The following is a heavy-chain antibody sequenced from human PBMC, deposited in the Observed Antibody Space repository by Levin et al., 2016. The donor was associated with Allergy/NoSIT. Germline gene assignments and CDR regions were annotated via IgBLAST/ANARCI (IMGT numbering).Heavy chain of an antibody. CDR1: GFTFSSYA. Sequence: GESLKISCAASGFTFSSYAIHWVRQAPGKGLEWVAVIWYDGSDKYYADSVKGRFTISRDNAKNSVYLQMNSLGAEDTAVYYCARDGKDFYFYMDVWGKGTTVTVSS. CDR2: IWYDGSDK. D-gene: IGHD1-26*01. V-gene: IGHV3-33*01. J-gene: IGHJ6*03. CDR3: ARDGKDFYFYMDV.